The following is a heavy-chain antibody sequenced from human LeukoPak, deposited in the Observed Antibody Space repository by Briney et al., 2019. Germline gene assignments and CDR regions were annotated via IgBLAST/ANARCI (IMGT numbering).Heavy chain of an antibody. CDR1: GDSISSGVFY. D-gene: IGHD5/OR15-5a*01. Sequence: SETLSLTCSLSGDSISSGVFYWSWIRQPAGKGLEWIGRIYTTGNTNYNPSLKSRVTTSMDTSENQFSLKLTSVTAADTAVYYCARGSFYRNSYYYYINVWGTGTTVTVSS. CDR3: ARGSFYRNSYYYYINV. CDR2: IYTTGNT. V-gene: IGHV4-61*02. J-gene: IGHJ6*03.